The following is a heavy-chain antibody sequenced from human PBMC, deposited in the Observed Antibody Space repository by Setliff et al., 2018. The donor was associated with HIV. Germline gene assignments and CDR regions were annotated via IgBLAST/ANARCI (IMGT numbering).Heavy chain of an antibody. D-gene: IGHD4-17*01. CDR3: ARDTVKATFSDY. CDR1: GYTFTDYF. Sequence: ASVKVSCKASGYTFTDYFMHWVRQAPGQGLEWMGWISPNNGDTNIPQTFQGRVTMTRDTSINTAYMELGSLTSADTAVYYCARDTVKATFSDYWGQGTLVTVSS. CDR2: ISPNNGDT. V-gene: IGHV1-2*02. J-gene: IGHJ4*02.